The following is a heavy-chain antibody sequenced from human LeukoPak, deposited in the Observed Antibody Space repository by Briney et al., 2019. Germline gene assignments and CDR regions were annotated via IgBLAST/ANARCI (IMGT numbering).Heavy chain of an antibody. D-gene: IGHD3-10*01. J-gene: IGHJ4*02. CDR1: GYSISSGYY. V-gene: IGHV4-38-2*02. CDR3: ARHSRYYYGSGSYYYFDY. CDR2: IYHSGST. Sequence: KPSETLSLTCTVSGYSISSGYYWGWIRQPPGKGLEWIGSIYHSGSTYYNPSLKSRVTISVDTSKNQFSLKLSSVTAADTAVYYCARHSRYYYGSGSYYYFDYWGQGTLVTVSS.